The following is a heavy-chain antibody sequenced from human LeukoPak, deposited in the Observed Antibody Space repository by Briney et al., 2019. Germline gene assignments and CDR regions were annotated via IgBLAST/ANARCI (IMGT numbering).Heavy chain of an antibody. D-gene: IGHD6-13*01. J-gene: IGHJ6*02. CDR3: AREGIAAAGTVEDYYGMDV. Sequence: ASVKVSFKASGYTFTSYYMHWVRQAPGQGLEWMGIINPSGGSTSYAQKFQGRVTMTRDTSTSTVYMELSSLRSEDTAVYYCAREGIAAAGTVEDYYGMDVWGQGTTVTVSS. CDR1: GYTFTSYY. V-gene: IGHV1-46*01. CDR2: INPSGGST.